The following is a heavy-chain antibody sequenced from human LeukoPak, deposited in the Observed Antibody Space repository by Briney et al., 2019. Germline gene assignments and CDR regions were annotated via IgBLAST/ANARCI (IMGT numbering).Heavy chain of an antibody. D-gene: IGHD3-10*01. CDR2: INAGNGNT. V-gene: IGHV1-3*01. CDR1: GYTFTSYA. CDR3: ARDGSRGYDMDY. J-gene: IGHJ4*02. Sequence: ASVKVSCKASGYTFTSYAMHWVRQAPGQRLEWMGWINAGNGNTKYSQKFQGRVTITRDTSASTAYMELSSLRSEDTAVYYCARDGSRGYDMDYWGQGTLVTVSS.